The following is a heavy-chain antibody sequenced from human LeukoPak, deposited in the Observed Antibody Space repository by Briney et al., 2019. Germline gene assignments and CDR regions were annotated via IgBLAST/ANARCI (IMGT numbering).Heavy chain of an antibody. CDR3: ARHRPADSDYDFWSGYTSDAFDI. V-gene: IGHV5-51*01. J-gene: IGHJ3*02. Sequence: GESLKISCQGSGYSFTSYWIGWVRQMPGKGLEWMGIIYPGDSDTRYSPSFQGQVTISADKSISTAYLQWSSLKASDTAMYYCARHRPADSDYDFWSGYTSDAFDIWGQGTMVTVSS. D-gene: IGHD3-3*01. CDR2: IYPGDSDT. CDR1: GYSFTSYW.